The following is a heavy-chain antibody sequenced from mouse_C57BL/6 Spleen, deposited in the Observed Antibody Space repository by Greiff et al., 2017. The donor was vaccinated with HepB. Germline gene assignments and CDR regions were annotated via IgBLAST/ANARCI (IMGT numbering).Heavy chain of an antibody. CDR1: GYAFSSSW. D-gene: IGHD2-1*01. CDR2: IYPGDGDT. V-gene: IGHV1-82*01. CDR3: AFYGNYDY. Sequence: QVQLKESGPELVKPGASVKISCKASGYAFSSSWMNWVKQRPGKGLEWIGRIYPGDGDTNYNGKFKGKATLTADKSSSTAYMQLSSLTSEDSAVYFCAFYGNYDYWGQGTTLTVSS. J-gene: IGHJ2*01.